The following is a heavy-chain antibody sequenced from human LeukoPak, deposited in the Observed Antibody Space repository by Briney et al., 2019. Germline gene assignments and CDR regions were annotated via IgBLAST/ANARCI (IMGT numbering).Heavy chain of an antibody. CDR1: GGSFSGYY. J-gene: IGHJ4*02. CDR3: ARGRGWLPTDY. V-gene: IGHV4-34*01. Sequence: PSETLSLTCAVYGGSFSGYYWSWTRQPPGKGLEWIGEINHSGSTNYNPSLKSRVTISVDTSKNQFSLKLSSVTAADTAVYYCARGRGWLPTDYWGQGTLVTVSS. D-gene: IGHD5-24*01. CDR2: INHSGST.